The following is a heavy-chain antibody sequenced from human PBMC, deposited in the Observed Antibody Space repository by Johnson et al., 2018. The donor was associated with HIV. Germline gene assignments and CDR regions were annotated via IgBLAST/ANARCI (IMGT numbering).Heavy chain of an antibody. CDR2: INWNGGST. D-gene: IGHD5-24*01. CDR3: ARVLNARPQWALDI. Sequence: AVSGFTFDEYGMSWVRQAPGKGLEWVSGINWNGGSTGYADSVKGRFTISRDNARNFLYLQMNSVRAEDTALYFCARVLNARPQWALDIWGQGTMVTVSS. CDR1: GFTFDEYG. V-gene: IGHV3-20*03. J-gene: IGHJ3*02.